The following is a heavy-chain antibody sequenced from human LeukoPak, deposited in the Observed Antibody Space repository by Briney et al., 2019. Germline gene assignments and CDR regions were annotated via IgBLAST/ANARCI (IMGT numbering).Heavy chain of an antibody. CDR2: IYYSGST. J-gene: IGHJ6*02. CDR1: GGSISSSSYY. V-gene: IGHV4-39*01. D-gene: IGHD2-2*01. CDR3: ARHQSSGMDV. Sequence: SETLSLTCTVSGGSISSSSYYWGWTRQPPGKGLEWIGSIYYSGSTYYRPSLKSRVAISVDTSKNQFSLKLSSVTAADTAVYYCARHQSSGMDVWGQGTTVTVSS.